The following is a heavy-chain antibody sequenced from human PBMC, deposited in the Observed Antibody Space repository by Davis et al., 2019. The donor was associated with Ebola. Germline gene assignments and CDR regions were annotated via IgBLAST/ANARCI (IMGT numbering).Heavy chain of an antibody. CDR1: GFIFDDFG. D-gene: IGHD5-24*01. Sequence: GGSLRLSCAASGFIFDDFGVSWVRQAPGKGLEWVSGINWNGRSIGYADSVKGRFTISRDNSQNTLYLQMNSLSAEDTAVYYCARDARSGYNLAEYFQYWGQGTLITVSS. V-gene: IGHV3-20*04. CDR2: INWNGRSI. J-gene: IGHJ1*01. CDR3: ARDARSGYNLAEYFQY.